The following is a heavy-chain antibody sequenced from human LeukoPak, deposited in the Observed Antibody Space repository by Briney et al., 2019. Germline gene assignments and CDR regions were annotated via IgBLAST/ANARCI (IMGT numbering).Heavy chain of an antibody. J-gene: IGHJ4*02. Sequence: GGPLRLSCAASGFTFSSYSMNWVRQAPGKGLEWVSSISSSSSYIYYADSVKGRFTISRDNAKNSLYLQMNSLRAEDTAVYYCARAMNTIFGVVNFSFDYWGQGTLVTVSS. D-gene: IGHD3-3*01. CDR1: GFTFSSYS. CDR2: ISSSSSYI. V-gene: IGHV3-21*01. CDR3: ARAMNTIFGVVNFSFDY.